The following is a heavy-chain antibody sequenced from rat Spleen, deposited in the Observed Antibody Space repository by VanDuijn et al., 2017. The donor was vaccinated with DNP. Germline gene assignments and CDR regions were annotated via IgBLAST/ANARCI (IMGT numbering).Heavy chain of an antibody. J-gene: IGHJ2*01. Sequence: EVLLVESDGGLVQPGRSLKLSCAASGFTFSSFPMAWVRQAPTKGLEWVATISTSGGSTYYRDSVKGRFTVSRDNAKSTLYLQMSKLGSEDTAIYYCARAHAPGGWGQGVMVTVSS. V-gene: IGHV5-46*01. CDR2: ISTSGGST. CDR1: GFTFSSFP. D-gene: IGHD1-4*01. CDR3: ARAHAPGG.